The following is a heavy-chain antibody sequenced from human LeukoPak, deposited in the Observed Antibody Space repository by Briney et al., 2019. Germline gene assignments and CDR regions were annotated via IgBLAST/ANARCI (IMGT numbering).Heavy chain of an antibody. CDR1: GYTFTGYY. J-gene: IGHJ4*02. D-gene: IGHD3-3*01. CDR3: ARAVDKATIFGVVI. CDR2: INPNSGGT. V-gene: IGHV1-2*02. Sequence: GASVKVSCKASGYTFTGYYMHWVRQAPGRGLEWMGWINPNSGGTNYAQKFQGRVTMTRDTSISTAYMELSRLRSDDTAVYYCARAVDKATIFGVVIWGQGTLVTVSS.